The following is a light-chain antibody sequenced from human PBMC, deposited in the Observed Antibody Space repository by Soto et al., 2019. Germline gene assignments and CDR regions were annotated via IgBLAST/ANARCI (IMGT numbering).Light chain of an antibody. CDR1: QSVSSK. CDR3: QQYNSWLWT. V-gene: IGKV3-15*01. Sequence: EIVMTHSPATLSVSPCEGAALSSRASQSVSSKLAWYQQKPGQAPRLLIYGASTRATGIPARFSGSGSGTEFTLIISSLQSEDSAVYYCQQYNSWLWTFGQGTKWIS. J-gene: IGKJ1*01. CDR2: GAS.